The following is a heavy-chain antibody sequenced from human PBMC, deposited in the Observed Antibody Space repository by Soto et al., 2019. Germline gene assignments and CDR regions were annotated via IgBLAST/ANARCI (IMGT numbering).Heavy chain of an antibody. J-gene: IGHJ4*02. Sequence: PSETLSLTCTVAGGSISSYYWSWIRQPPGKGLEWIAYIYYSGSTNYNPSLKSRVSISVDTSKNQFSLKLSSVTAADTAVYYCARHSCLNYYFDYWGQGTLVTVSS. CDR2: IYYSGST. CDR3: ARHSCLNYYFDY. D-gene: IGHD1-7*01. V-gene: IGHV4-59*08. CDR1: GGSISSYY.